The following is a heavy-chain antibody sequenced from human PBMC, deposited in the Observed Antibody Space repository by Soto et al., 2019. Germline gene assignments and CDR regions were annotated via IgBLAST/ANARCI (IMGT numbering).Heavy chain of an antibody. CDR2: IYYSGST. CDR3: ARALRFLEWSPSWFDP. CDR1: GGSISSYY. V-gene: IGHV4-59*01. D-gene: IGHD3-3*01. J-gene: IGHJ5*02. Sequence: SETLSLTCTVSGGSISSYYWSWIRQPPGKGLEWIGYIYYSGSTNYNPSLKSRVTISVDTSKNQFSLKLSSVTAADTAVYYCARALRFLEWSPSWFDPWGKGTLFTVSS.